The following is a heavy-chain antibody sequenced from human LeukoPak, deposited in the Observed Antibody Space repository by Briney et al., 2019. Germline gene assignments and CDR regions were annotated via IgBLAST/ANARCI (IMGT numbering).Heavy chain of an antibody. J-gene: IGHJ5*02. CDR1: GGTFSSYA. D-gene: IGHD2-2*01. CDR3: ARKSSSLGYCSSTSCYLTDNWFDP. V-gene: IGHV1-69*04. Sequence: SVKVSCKASGGTFSSYAISWVRQAPGQGLEWMGRIIPILGIANYAQKFQGRVTITADKSTSTAYMELSSLRSEDTAAYYCARKSSSLGYCSSTSCYLTDNWFDPWGQGTLVTVSS. CDR2: IIPILGIA.